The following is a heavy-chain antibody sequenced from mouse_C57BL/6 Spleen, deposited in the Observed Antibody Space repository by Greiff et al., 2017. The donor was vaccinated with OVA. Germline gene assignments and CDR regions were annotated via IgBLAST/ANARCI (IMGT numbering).Heavy chain of an antibody. D-gene: IGHD2-3*01. CDR3: ARPGNYDVYYAMDY. V-gene: IGHV5-17*01. CDR1: GFTFSDYG. CDR2: ISSGSSTI. J-gene: IGHJ4*01. Sequence: EVQLVESGGGLVKPGGSLKLSCAASGFTFSDYGMHWVRQAPEKGLEWVAYISSGSSTIYYADTVKGRFTISRDNAKNTLFLQMTSLRSEDTAMYYCARPGNYDVYYAMDYWGQGTSVTVSS.